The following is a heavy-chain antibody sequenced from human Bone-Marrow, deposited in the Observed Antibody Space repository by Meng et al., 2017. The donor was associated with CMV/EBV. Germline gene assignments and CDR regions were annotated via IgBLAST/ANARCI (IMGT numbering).Heavy chain of an antibody. CDR1: GFTFSSYW. J-gene: IGHJ6*02. CDR2: INPDGSEK. V-gene: IGHV3-7*01. Sequence: GGSLRLSCEVSGFTFSSYWFSWVRQAPEKGLEWVANINPDGSEKYYLDSVKGRFTIFRDNAKNSLYLQVNSLRVEDTAVYYCVKATGALGYCGDISCPLGYKYYYGVDVWGQGTKVTVSS. CDR3: VKATGALGYCGDISCPLGYKYYYGVDV. D-gene: IGHD2-2*01.